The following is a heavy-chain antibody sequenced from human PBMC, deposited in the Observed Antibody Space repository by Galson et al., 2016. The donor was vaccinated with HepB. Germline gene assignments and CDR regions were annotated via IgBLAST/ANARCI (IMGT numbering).Heavy chain of an antibody. Sequence: SVKVSCKASGYNFISYSMQWVRQAPGQRLEWMGWITAGNGNTIYSQEFQGRVTITRDTSASTAYMELSSLRSEDTAVYYCARVYDFGYYNGMDVWGQGTTVTVSS. CDR3: ARVYDFGYYNGMDV. CDR1: GYNFISYS. J-gene: IGHJ6*02. CDR2: ITAGNGNT. D-gene: IGHD3-3*01. V-gene: IGHV1-3*01.